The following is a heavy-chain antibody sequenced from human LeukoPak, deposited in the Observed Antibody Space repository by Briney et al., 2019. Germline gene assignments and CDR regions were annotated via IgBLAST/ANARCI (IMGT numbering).Heavy chain of an antibody. D-gene: IGHD6-13*01. Sequence: ASVKVSCKASEYTFTSYAMNWVRQAPGQGLEWMGWININTGNPTYAQGFTGRFVFSLDTSVSTAYLQISSLKAEDTAVYYCARELAPHSIAAANYWGQGTLVTVSS. CDR2: ININTGNP. V-gene: IGHV7-4-1*02. CDR3: ARELAPHSIAAANY. J-gene: IGHJ4*02. CDR1: EYTFTSYA.